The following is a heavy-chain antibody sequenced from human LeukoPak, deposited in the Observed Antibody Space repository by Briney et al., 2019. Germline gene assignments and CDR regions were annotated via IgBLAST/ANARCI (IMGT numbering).Heavy chain of an antibody. Sequence: PGGSLRLSCAASGFTFSTFSMSWVRQASGEGLEWVSTISDSGAFTNYADSVKGRFTISRDNSKNTLYLQMNSLRAEDTAVYYCARDQRGKVDYWGQGTLVTVSS. CDR2: ISDSGAFT. J-gene: IGHJ4*02. CDR3: ARDQRGKVDY. CDR1: GFTFSTFS. D-gene: IGHD3-10*01. V-gene: IGHV3-23*01.